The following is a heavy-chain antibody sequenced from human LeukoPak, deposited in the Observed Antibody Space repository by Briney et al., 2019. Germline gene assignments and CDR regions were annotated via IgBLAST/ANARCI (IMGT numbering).Heavy chain of an antibody. D-gene: IGHD6-6*01. Sequence: ASETLSLTCAVYGGTFSGYYWSWIRQPPGKGLEWIGEINHSGSTNYNPSLKSRVTISVDTSKNQFSLKLSSVTAADTAVYYCARGEYSSSHFDYWGQGTLVTVSS. CDR1: GGTFSGYY. J-gene: IGHJ4*02. V-gene: IGHV4-34*01. CDR3: ARGEYSSSHFDY. CDR2: INHSGST.